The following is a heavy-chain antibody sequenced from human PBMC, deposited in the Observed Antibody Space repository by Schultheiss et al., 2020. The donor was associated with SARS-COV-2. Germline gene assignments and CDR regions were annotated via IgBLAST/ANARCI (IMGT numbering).Heavy chain of an antibody. Sequence: SQTLSLTCAVYGGSFSGYYWSWIRQPPGKGLEWIGEINHSGSTNYNPSLKSRVTISVDTSKNQFSLKLRSDDTAVYYCARDLRDSYGAGYWGQGTLVTVSS. V-gene: IGHV4-34*01. CDR2: INHSGST. D-gene: IGHD5-18*01. CDR3: ARDLRDSYGAGY. J-gene: IGHJ4*02. CDR1: GGSFSGYY.